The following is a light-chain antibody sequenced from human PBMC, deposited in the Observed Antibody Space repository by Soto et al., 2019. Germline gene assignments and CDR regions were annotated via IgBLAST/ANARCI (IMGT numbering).Light chain of an antibody. CDR2: VAS. CDR1: QSIDTY. CDR3: QQNQDIPPT. J-gene: IGKJ1*01. V-gene: IGKV1-39*01. Sequence: DIQMTQSPSSLSASVGDRVTVTCRASQSIDTYLNWYQQRPGQAPKLLIYVASTLQSGVPSRFSGSGSGTHITLTISSLQTADFATYYCQQNQDIPPTFGQGTRVERK.